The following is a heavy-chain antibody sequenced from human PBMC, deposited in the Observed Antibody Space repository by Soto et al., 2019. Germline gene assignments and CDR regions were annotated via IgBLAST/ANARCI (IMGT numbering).Heavy chain of an antibody. Sequence: ASVKVSCKASGYTFTSYGISWVRQAPGQGLAWMGWISAYNGNTNYAQKLQGRVTMTTDTSTSTAYMELRSLRSDDTAVYYCARDLVVAATNWFDPWGQGTLVIVSS. D-gene: IGHD2-15*01. CDR2: ISAYNGNT. J-gene: IGHJ5*02. CDR1: GYTFTSYG. CDR3: ARDLVVAATNWFDP. V-gene: IGHV1-18*01.